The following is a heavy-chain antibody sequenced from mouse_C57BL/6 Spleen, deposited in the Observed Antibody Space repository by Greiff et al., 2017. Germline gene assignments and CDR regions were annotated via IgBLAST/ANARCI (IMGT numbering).Heavy chain of an antibody. CDR2: INPSNGGT. J-gene: IGHJ4*01. CDR3: SKGIYYGNLDYAMDY. Sequence: QVQLQQPGTELVKPGASVKLSCKASGYTFTSYWMHWMKQRPGQGLEWIGYINPSNGGTNYNEKFKSKATLTVDKSSSTAYMHLSSLTSEDSAVYECSKGIYYGNLDYAMDYWGQGTSVTVSS. V-gene: IGHV1-53*01. D-gene: IGHD2-1*01. CDR1: GYTFTSYW.